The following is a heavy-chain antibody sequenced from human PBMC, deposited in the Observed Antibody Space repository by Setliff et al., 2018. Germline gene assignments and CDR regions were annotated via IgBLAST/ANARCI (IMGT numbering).Heavy chain of an antibody. Sequence: SVKVSCKASGYTYTSYDISWVRQAPGQGLEWMGNIIPIFGTANYPQNFQGRATITADASSTTAYMELRSLRSGDTAVYYCASAPPGELHLGYWGQGTLVTVSS. CDR1: GYTYTSYD. J-gene: IGHJ4*02. CDR3: ASAPPGELHLGY. CDR2: IIPIFGTA. D-gene: IGHD1-26*01. V-gene: IGHV1-69*13.